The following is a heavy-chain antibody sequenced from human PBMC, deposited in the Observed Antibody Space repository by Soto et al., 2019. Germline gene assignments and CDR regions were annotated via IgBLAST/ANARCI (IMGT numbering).Heavy chain of an antibody. V-gene: IGHV1-46*01. CDR1: GYTFTSYY. CDR3: AREGDGQLVCIPIDY. CDR2: INPSGGST. Sequence: GASVKVSCKASGYTFTSYYMHWVRQAPGQGLEWMGIINPSGGSTSYAQKFQGRVTMTRDTSTSTVYMELSSLRSEDTAVHYCAREGDGQLVCIPIDYWGQGTLVTVSS. J-gene: IGHJ4*02. D-gene: IGHD6-6*01.